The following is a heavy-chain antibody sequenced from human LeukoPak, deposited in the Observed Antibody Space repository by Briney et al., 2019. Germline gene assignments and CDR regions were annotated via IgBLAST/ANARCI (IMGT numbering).Heavy chain of an antibody. CDR1: GGSFSNGDYG. CDR3: ARPHVSGAAGFFDY. J-gene: IGHJ4*02. D-gene: IGHD1-26*01. V-gene: IGHV4-30-4*01. CDR2: IYHSGST. Sequence: PSQTLSLTCAVSGGSFSNGDYGWTWLRQPPGKGLEWIGYIYHSGSTFYNPSLKSRVIISVDTSKNQFSLKLSSVTAADTAVYYCARPHVSGAAGFFDYWGQGTLVTVSS.